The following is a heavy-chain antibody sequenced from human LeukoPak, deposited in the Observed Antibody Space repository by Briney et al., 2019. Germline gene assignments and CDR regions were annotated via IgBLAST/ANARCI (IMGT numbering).Heavy chain of an antibody. V-gene: IGHV3-21*01. J-gene: IGHJ5*02. CDR2: ISSSSSYI. Sequence: GGSLRLSCAVSGFTFSSYSRNWVRQAPGKGLEWVSSISSSSSYIYYADSVKGRFTISRDNAKNSLYLQMNSLRAEHTAVYYCARGAHDSSGTWGQGTLVTVSS. CDR3: ARGAHDSSGT. D-gene: IGHD3-22*01. CDR1: GFTFSSYS.